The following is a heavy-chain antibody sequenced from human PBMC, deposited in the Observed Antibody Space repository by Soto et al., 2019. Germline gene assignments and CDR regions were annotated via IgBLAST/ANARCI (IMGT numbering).Heavy chain of an antibody. Sequence: SCTVSGGSISSSSYYWGWIRQPPGKGLEWIGSIYYSGSTYYNPSLKSRITINPDTSNNQLSLQLNSVTPDDTAVYYCVRLIGNSWLDSWGQGTLVTVSS. V-gene: IGHV4-39*01. CDR2: IYYSGST. CDR1: GGSISSSSYY. CDR3: VRLIGNSWLDS. J-gene: IGHJ5*01.